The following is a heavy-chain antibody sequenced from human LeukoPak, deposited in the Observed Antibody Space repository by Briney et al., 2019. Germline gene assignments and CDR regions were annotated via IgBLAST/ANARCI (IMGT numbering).Heavy chain of an antibody. CDR3: ALWFCSRTSCYVDY. Sequence: SETLSLTCTVSGGSVSSCSYYWSWIRQPSGKGLEWIGYIYYSGSTNYNPSLKNRVTISLDTSKNQFSLRLSSVTAADTAVYYCALWFCSRTSCYVDYWGQGTLVTVSS. CDR2: IYYSGST. V-gene: IGHV4-61*01. J-gene: IGHJ4*02. CDR1: GGSVSSCSYY. D-gene: IGHD2-2*01.